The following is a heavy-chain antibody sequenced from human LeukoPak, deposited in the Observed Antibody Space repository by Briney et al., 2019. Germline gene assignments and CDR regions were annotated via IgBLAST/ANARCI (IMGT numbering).Heavy chain of an antibody. CDR1: GYSFTSYW. V-gene: IGHV5-10-1*01. D-gene: IGHD2-2*01. CDR3: ARHDIVVVPAAIDAFDI. CDR2: IDPSDSYT. Sequence: GESLKISCKGSGYSFTSYWISWVRQMPGKGLEWRGRIDPSDSYTNYSPSFQGHVTISADKSISTAYLQWSSLKASDTAMYYCARHDIVVVPAAIDAFDIWGQGTMVTVSS. J-gene: IGHJ3*02.